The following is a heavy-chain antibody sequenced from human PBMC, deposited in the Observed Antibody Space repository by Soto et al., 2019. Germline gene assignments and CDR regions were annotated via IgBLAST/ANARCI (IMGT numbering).Heavy chain of an antibody. V-gene: IGHV1-24*01. CDR2: FDPEDGET. CDR3: ATRFDIVVVVAATYYGIDV. J-gene: IGHJ6*02. Sequence: ASVKVSCKVSGYTLPELSMHWVRQAPGKGKEWMGGFDPEDGETIYAQKFQGRVTMTEDKSTGTAYMELSSLRSEDTAVYYCATRFDIVVVVAATYYGIDVWGQGTTVTVSS. CDR1: GYTLPELS. D-gene: IGHD2-15*01.